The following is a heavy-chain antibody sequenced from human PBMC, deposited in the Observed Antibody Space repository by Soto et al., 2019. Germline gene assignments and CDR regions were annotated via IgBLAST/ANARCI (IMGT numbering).Heavy chain of an antibody. CDR1: GFTLSSYA. J-gene: IGHJ2*01. Sequence: VQLLESGGDLVQPGGSLRLSCAASGFTLSSYAMSWVRQAPGKGLEWVSAIRGSGGSTYYADSVKGRFTISRDNSKNTLYLQMNSLRAEDTAVYYCAKDSDYRDRIFWYFDLWGRGTLVTVPS. CDR3: AKDSDYRDRIFWYFDL. D-gene: IGHD2-15*01. V-gene: IGHV3-23*01. CDR2: IRGSGGST.